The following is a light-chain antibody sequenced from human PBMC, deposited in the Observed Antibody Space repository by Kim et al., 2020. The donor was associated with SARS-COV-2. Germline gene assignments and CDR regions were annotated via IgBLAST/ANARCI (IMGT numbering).Light chain of an antibody. V-gene: IGKV1-12*01. CDR2: AAS. CDR3: QEANNFPTI. CDR1: EAFATL. J-gene: IGKJ5*01. Sequence: AASLGARGTITCRAAEAFATLVAWYQQNPGKAPTLLISAASTLQSGVPSRFSGSGSGTDFTLSISDVQPEDFAVYYCQEANNFPTIFGQGTRLEIK.